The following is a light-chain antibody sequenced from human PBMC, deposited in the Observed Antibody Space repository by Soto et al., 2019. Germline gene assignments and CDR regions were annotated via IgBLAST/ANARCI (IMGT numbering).Light chain of an antibody. CDR3: SSYTSSSTYV. CDR2: EVS. CDR1: SSDVGSYNR. Sequence: ALTQPPSVSGSLGQSVTISCTGTSSDVGSYNRVSWYQQPPGTAPKLMIYEVSNRPSGVPDRFSGSKSGNTASLTISGLQAEDEADYYCSSYTSSSTYVFGTGTKVTVL. J-gene: IGLJ1*01. V-gene: IGLV2-18*02.